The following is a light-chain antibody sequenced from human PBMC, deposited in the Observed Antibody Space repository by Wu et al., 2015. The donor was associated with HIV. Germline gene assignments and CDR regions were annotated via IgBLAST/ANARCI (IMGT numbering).Light chain of an antibody. CDR3: QHRFNWPLI. J-gene: IGKJ5*01. CDR2: DAS. V-gene: IGKV3-11*01. Sequence: EIVLTQSPATLSLSPGERATLSCRASQSISASLAWYQQKSGQAPRLLIYDASNRATGISARFSGSGSGTDFTLTISSLEPEDFAIYYCQHRFNWPLIFGQGTRLEIK. CDR1: QSISAS.